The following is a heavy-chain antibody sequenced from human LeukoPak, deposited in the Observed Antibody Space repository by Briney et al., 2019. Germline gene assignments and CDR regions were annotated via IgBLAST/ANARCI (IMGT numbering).Heavy chain of an antibody. V-gene: IGHV3-30*04. D-gene: IGHD1/OR15-1a*01. Sequence: PGGSLRLSCAASGFTFSSYAMHWVRQAPGKGLEWVAVISYDGSNKYYADSVKGRFTISRDNSKNTLYLQMNSLRAEDTAVYYCASPAVSTTVYYFDYWGQGTLVTVSS. J-gene: IGHJ4*02. CDR1: GFTFSSYA. CDR2: ISYDGSNK. CDR3: ASPAVSTTVYYFDY.